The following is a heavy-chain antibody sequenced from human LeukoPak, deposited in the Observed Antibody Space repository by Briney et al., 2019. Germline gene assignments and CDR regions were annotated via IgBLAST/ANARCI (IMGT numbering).Heavy chain of an antibody. CDR3: ARGGGYDYLDY. D-gene: IGHD5-12*01. CDR1: GFIFDTYG. CDR2: IAYDGSNK. V-gene: IGHV3-30*03. Sequence: GTSLRLSCAASGFIFDTYGMLWVRQAPGKGLEWVAVIAYDGSNKYHADSVKGRFTISRDNSKNTLYLQMNSLRAEDTAVYYCARGGGYDYLDYWGQGTLVTVSS. J-gene: IGHJ4*02.